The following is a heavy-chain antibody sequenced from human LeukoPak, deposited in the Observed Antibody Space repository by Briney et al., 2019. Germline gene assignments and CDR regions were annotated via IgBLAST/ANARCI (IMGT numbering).Heavy chain of an antibody. V-gene: IGHV4-34*01. J-gene: IGHJ5*02. CDR1: GGSFSGYY. D-gene: IGHD3-10*01. CDR3: ARGRTTMVRDNWFDP. Sequence: SETLSLTCAVYGGSFSGYYWSWIRQPPGKGLEWIGEINHSGSTNYNPSLKSRVTISVDTSKNQFSLKLTSVTAADTAVYYCARGRTTMVRDNWFDPWGQGTLVTVSS. CDR2: INHSGST.